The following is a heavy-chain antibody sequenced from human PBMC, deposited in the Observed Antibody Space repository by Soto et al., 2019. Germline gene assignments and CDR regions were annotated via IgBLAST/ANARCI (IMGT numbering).Heavy chain of an antibody. CDR1: GFTFSSYS. D-gene: IGHD6-19*01. Sequence: GGSLRLSCAASGFTFSSYSMNWVRQAPGKGLEWVSSISSSSSYIYYADSVKGRFTISRDNAKNSLYLQMNSLRAEDTAVYYCARVIAVAGRGSYYYYYMDVWGKGTTVTVSS. CDR2: ISSSSSYI. V-gene: IGHV3-21*01. CDR3: ARVIAVAGRGSYYYYYMDV. J-gene: IGHJ6*03.